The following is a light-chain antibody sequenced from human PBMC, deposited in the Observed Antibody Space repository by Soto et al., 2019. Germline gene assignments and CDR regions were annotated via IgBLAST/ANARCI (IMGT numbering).Light chain of an antibody. CDR2: GNS. Sequence: QSVLTQPPSVSGAPGQRVTISCTGSSSNIGAGYDVHWYQQLPGTAPKLLIYGNSNRPSGVPDRFSGSKSGTSASLAITGLQAEDEADYYCLSCDSRLSGWVFGGGSKLTVL. CDR1: SSNIGAGYD. CDR3: LSCDSRLSGWV. V-gene: IGLV1-40*01. J-gene: IGLJ3*02.